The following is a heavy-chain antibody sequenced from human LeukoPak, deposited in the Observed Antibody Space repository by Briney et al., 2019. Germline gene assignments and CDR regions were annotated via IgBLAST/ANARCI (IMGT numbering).Heavy chain of an antibody. J-gene: IGHJ4*02. D-gene: IGHD6-19*01. CDR2: IYHSGST. CDR3: ARGYSSGWYYFDY. Sequence: SETLSLTCTVSGYSISSGYYWGWIRQPPGKGLEWIGSIYHSGSTYYNPSLKSRVTISVDTSKNQFSLKLSSVTAADTAVYYCARGYSSGWYYFDYWGQGTLVTVSS. CDR1: GYSISSGYY. V-gene: IGHV4-38-2*02.